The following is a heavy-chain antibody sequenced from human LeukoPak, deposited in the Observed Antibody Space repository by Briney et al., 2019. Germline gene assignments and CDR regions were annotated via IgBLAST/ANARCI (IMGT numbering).Heavy chain of an antibody. J-gene: IGHJ4*02. CDR3: ARDYDYGDYVRFDY. Sequence: SVKVSCKASGGTFSSYAISWVRQAPGQGLEWMGRIIPIFGAANYAQKFQGRVTITTDESTSTAYMELSSLRSEDTAVYYCARDYDYGDYVRFDYWGQGTLVTVSS. D-gene: IGHD4-17*01. V-gene: IGHV1-69*05. CDR2: IIPIFGAA. CDR1: GGTFSSYA.